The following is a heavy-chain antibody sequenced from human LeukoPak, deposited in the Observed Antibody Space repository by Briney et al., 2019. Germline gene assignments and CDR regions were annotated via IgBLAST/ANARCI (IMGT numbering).Heavy chain of an antibody. D-gene: IGHD5-12*01. CDR1: GDSVSSNSAA. CDR3: ARAVGLREATEDPNWFDP. J-gene: IGHJ5*02. V-gene: IGHV6-1*01. CDR2: TYYRSKWYN. Sequence: SQTLSLTCAISGDSVSSNSAAWNWIRQSPSRGLKWLGRTYYRSKWYNDYAVSVKSRITINSDTSKNQFSLQLNSVTPEDTAVYYCARAVGLREATEDPNWFDPWGQGTLVTASS.